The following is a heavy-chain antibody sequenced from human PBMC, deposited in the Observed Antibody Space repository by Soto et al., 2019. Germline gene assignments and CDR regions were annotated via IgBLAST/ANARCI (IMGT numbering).Heavy chain of an antibody. CDR2: IYYNDDR. CDR1: GFSFTTAGVA. Sequence: SGPTLVNPTQPLTLTCTFSGFSFTTAGVAVGWIRQTPGGALEWLTLIYYNDDRRFSPSLKTMLTITGDTSNNRVVLSLTNVAPGDTATYFCAHSDGGYEIIYFDFWGQGIPVTVSS. J-gene: IGHJ4*02. D-gene: IGHD5-12*01. V-gene: IGHV2-5*01. CDR3: AHSDGGYEIIYFDF.